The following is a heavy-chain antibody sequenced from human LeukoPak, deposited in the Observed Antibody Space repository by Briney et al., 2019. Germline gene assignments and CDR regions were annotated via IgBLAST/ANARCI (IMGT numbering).Heavy chain of an antibody. CDR2: ISPTSNSI. V-gene: IGHV3-23*01. CDR3: AKGSRDGYNYDY. D-gene: IGHD5-24*01. CDR1: GFTFSSYA. J-gene: IGHJ4*02. Sequence: GGSLRLSCAASGFTFSSYAMTWVRQAPGKGLEWVSAISPTSNSIYYADSVKGRFTISRDNSYNTLHLQMNSLRDEDTAVYYCAKGSRDGYNYDYWGQGTLATVSS.